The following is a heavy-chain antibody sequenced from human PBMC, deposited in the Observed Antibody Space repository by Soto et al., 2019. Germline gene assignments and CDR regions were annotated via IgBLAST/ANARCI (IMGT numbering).Heavy chain of an antibody. Sequence: QVQLVQSGAEVKRPGSSVKVSCKASGDTFAFYSINWVRQAPGLGLEWMGRINPILSMSNYAQRFQGRVTMTADKSTSTAYMVVNSLRSEDTAIYYCATSYGSGYRAFDYWGQGALVTVSS. V-gene: IGHV1-69*02. CDR3: ATSYGSGYRAFDY. D-gene: IGHD3-10*01. CDR1: GDTFAFYS. CDR2: INPILSMS. J-gene: IGHJ4*02.